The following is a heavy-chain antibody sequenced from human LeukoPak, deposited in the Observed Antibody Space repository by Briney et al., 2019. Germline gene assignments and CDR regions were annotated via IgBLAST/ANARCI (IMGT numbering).Heavy chain of an antibody. J-gene: IGHJ5*02. D-gene: IGHD2-21*02. CDR3: ARGGVYCGGDCYPAGENWFDP. V-gene: IGHV4-30-4*01. CDR1: GGSISSGDYY. Sequence: SETLSLTCTVSGGSISSGDYYWSWIRQPPGKGLEWIGYIYYSGSTYYNPSLKSRVTISVDTSKNQFSLKLSSVTAADTAVYYCARGGVYCGGDCYPAGENWFDPWGQGTLVTVSS. CDR2: IYYSGST.